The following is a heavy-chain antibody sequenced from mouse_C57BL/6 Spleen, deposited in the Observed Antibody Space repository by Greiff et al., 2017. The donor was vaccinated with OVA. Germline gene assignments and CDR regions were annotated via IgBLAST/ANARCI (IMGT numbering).Heavy chain of an antibody. Sequence: EVKLQESGGGLVQPGGSLSLSCAASGFTFTDYYMSWVRQPPGQALEWLGFIRNKANGYTTEYSASVKGPFTISSDNTQSILYLQMNALRAEDSASYYCARCSWYFDVWGTGTTVTVSS. CDR3: ARCSWYFDV. J-gene: IGHJ1*03. V-gene: IGHV7-3*01. CDR2: IRNKANGYTT. CDR1: GFTFTDYY.